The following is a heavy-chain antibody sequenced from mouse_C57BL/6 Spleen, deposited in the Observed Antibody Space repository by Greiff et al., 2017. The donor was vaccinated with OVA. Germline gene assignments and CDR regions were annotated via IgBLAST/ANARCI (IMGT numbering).Heavy chain of an antibody. J-gene: IGHJ1*03. V-gene: IGHV1-53*01. CDR1: GYTFTSYW. Sequence: QVQLQQPGTELVKPGASVKLSCKASGYTFTSYWMHWVKQRPGQGLEWIGNINPSNGGTNYNEKFKSKATLTVDKYSSTAYMQLSSLTSEDSAVYYCASPDYYGSSDWYFDVWGTGTTVTVSS. D-gene: IGHD1-1*01. CDR3: ASPDYYGSSDWYFDV. CDR2: INPSNGGT.